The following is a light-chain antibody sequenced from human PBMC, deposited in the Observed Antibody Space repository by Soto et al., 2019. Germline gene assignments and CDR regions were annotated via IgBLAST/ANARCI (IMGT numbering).Light chain of an antibody. J-gene: IGKJ5*01. CDR2: SAS. CDR3: QYYDASQGIT. CDR1: QSVSSTY. V-gene: IGKV3-20*01. Sequence: IVFPQSPLPLSLSPGERAMLSCRASQSVSSTYLAWYQQKPGQAPRLLIYSASSRAAGIPDAFSGSGSGADFTLTISRVEPEDLAVYYCQYYDASQGITFGQGTRLEI.